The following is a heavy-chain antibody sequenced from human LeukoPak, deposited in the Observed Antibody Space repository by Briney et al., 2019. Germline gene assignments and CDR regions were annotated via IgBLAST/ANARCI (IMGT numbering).Heavy chain of an antibody. CDR3: ARGDSSGYSFDY. D-gene: IGHD3-22*01. Sequence: ASVKVSCKASGYTFTSYDINWVRQATGQGLEWRGWMNPNSGNTGYAHKFQGRVTMTRDTSTSTVYMELSSLRSEDTAVYYCARGDSSGYSFDYWGQGTLVTVSS. V-gene: IGHV1-8*02. CDR1: GYTFTSYD. J-gene: IGHJ4*02. CDR2: MNPNSGNT.